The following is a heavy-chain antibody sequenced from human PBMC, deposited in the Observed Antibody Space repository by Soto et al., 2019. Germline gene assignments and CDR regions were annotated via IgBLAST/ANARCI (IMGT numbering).Heavy chain of an antibody. Sequence: GASVKVSCKASGGTFSSYTISWVRQAPGQGLEWMGRIIPILGIANYAQKFQGRVTITADKSTSTAYMELSSLRSEDTAVYYCATHVGIAVAGTNEDYYYYYMDVWGKGTTVTVSS. V-gene: IGHV1-69*02. CDR2: IIPILGIA. J-gene: IGHJ6*03. D-gene: IGHD6-19*01. CDR1: GGTFSSYT. CDR3: ATHVGIAVAGTNEDYYYYYMDV.